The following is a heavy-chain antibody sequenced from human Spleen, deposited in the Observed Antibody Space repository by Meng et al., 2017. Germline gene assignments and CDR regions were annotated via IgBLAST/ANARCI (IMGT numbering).Heavy chain of an antibody. J-gene: IGHJ3*02. V-gene: IGHV3-NL1*01. CDR1: VFTFRIYG. Sequence: QVQLVASGGGVVQPGRSLRLSCAASVFTFRIYGTHWDRQAPGKGLEWISLIYSASSTYYIDSVKGRFAISRDISKNTLYLQMNSLRAEDTAVYYCARAQPWIAFDIWGRGTMVTVSS. CDR2: IYSASST. D-gene: IGHD1-1*01. CDR3: ARAQPWIAFDI.